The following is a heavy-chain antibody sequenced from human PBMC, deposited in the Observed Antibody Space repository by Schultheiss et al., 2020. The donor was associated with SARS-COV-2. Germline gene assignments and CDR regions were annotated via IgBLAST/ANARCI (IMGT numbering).Heavy chain of an antibody. J-gene: IGHJ4*02. CDR3: ADFSSSWYWGAGY. CDR1: GFTFSNAW. V-gene: IGHV4-34*08. D-gene: IGHD6-13*01. Sequence: GSLRLSCAASGFTFSNAWMSWVRQAPGKGLEWVGEINHSGSTNYNPSLKSRVTISVDTSKNQFSLKLSSVTAADTAVYYCADFSSSWYWGAGYWGQGTLVTVAS. CDR2: INHSGST.